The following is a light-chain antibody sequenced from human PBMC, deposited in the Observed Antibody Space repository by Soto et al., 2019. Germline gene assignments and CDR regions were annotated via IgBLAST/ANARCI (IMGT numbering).Light chain of an antibody. CDR1: SRDVGGYKY. Sequence: QSALTQPASVSGSPGQSITISCTGTSRDVGGYKYVSWYQQHPGKAPKLIIYEVSNRPSGVSNRFSGSKSGNTASLTISGLQAEDEADYYCTSYRGSSTLVFGGRTKVTVL. V-gene: IGLV2-14*01. J-gene: IGLJ2*01. CDR3: TSYRGSSTLV. CDR2: EVS.